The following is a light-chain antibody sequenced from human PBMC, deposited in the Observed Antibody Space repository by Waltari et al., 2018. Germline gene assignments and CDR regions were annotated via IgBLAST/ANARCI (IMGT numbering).Light chain of an antibody. J-gene: IGKJ4*01. CDR1: QSLLHSDGRNF. V-gene: IGKV2-28*01. CDR2: LGS. Sequence: ALNQSPLSLPVTPGAPASIFCRSSQSLLHSDGRNFLDWYVQRPGQSPQLLIYLGSNRASGVPDRFSGGGSGTDFTLTISRVEAEDVGVYYCMQTQEIPLTVGGGTKVEIK. CDR3: MQTQEIPLT.